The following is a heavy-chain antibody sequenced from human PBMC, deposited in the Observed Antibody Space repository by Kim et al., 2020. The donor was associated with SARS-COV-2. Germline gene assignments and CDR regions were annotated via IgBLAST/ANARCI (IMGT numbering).Heavy chain of an antibody. V-gene: IGHV4-39*07. J-gene: IGHJ5*02. D-gene: IGHD3-16*01. CDR3: ARDVWVWLHLENWFDP. Sequence: SETLSLTCTVSGGSISSSSYYWGWIRQPPGKGLEWIGSMYYSGSTYYNPSLKSRVTISVDTSKNQLSLKLSSVTAADTAVYYCARDVWVWLHLENWFDP. CDR2: MYYSGST. CDR1: GGSISSSSYY.